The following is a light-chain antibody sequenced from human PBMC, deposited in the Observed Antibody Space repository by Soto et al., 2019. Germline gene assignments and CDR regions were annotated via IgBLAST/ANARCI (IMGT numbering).Light chain of an antibody. CDR1: QSVSSSS. CDR3: QQYGSSPPWT. CDR2: GAS. J-gene: IGKJ1*01. Sequence: EIVLTQSPGTLSLSPGERATLSCRASQSVSSSSLAWYQQKPGQAPSLLIHGASNRATDIPDRFSGSGSGTDFTLTISRLEPEDFAVYYCQQYGSSPPWTFXQGTKVDSK. V-gene: IGKV3-20*01.